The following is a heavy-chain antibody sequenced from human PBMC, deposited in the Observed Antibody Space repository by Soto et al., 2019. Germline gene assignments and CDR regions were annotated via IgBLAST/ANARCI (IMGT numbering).Heavy chain of an antibody. J-gene: IGHJ6*03. Sequence: QVQLVQSGAEVRKPGASVTVSCRSSGDSFNDYYIHWVRQAPGQGFEWMGWINPNGGVTKYAQKFQGWVSMTRDTSIRTVYMQLSRLRSDDTAVYYCARESGGATATLDYSYVNMDVWGTGTTVTVSS. V-gene: IGHV1-2*04. CDR2: INPNGGVT. CDR3: ARESGGATATLDYSYVNMDV. D-gene: IGHD1-26*01. CDR1: GDSFNDYY.